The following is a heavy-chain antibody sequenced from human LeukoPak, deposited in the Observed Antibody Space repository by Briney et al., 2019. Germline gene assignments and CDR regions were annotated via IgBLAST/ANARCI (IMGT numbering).Heavy chain of an antibody. CDR3: ATSQWELLRGAFDI. V-gene: IGHV6-1*01. J-gene: IGHJ3*02. Sequence: SQTLSLTCAISGDSVSSNSAAWNWIRQSPSRGLEWLGRTYYRSKWYNDYAVSVKSRITINPDTSKNQFSLQLNSVTPEDTAVYYCATSQWELLRGAFDIWGQGTMVTVSS. CDR2: TYYRSKWYN. D-gene: IGHD1-26*01. CDR1: GDSVSSNSAA.